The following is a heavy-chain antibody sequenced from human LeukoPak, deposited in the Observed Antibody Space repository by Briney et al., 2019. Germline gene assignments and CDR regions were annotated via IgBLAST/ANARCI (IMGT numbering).Heavy chain of an antibody. V-gene: IGHV4-34*01. CDR3: ASSVASADY. CDR2: INHRGST. D-gene: IGHD6-19*01. Sequence: PSETLSHTCAVYGGSFSAYYWTWIRQSPGKGLEWIGEINHRGSTNYNPSLKSRLTISVDTSKNQFSLKLGSVTAADTAVYYCASSVASADYGGQGALVTVSS. J-gene: IGHJ4*02. CDR1: GGSFSAYY.